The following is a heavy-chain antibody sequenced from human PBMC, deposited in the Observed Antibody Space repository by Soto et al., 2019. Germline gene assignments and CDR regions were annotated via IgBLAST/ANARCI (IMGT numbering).Heavy chain of an antibody. V-gene: IGHV5-10-1*01. Sequence: GESLKISCKGSGYSFTSYWISWVRQMPGKGLEWVGRIDPSDSYTNYHPSFHGPVTISADKSLRTAYLQWSILKASDTAMYYCARRMGYSSCYYYYYSGIDVWGQGTPVTVSS. J-gene: IGHJ6*02. CDR1: GYSFTSYW. CDR2: IDPSDSYT. CDR3: ARRMGYSSCYYYYYSGIDV. D-gene: IGHD6-13*01.